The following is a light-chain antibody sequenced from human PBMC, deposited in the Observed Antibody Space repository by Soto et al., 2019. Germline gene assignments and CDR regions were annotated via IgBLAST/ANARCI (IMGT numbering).Light chain of an antibody. J-gene: IGLJ1*01. CDR1: SSDVGGYNY. Sequence: QSALTQPASVSGSPGQSIAISCTGTSSDVGGYNYVCWYQQHPGKAPKIMIYDVSNRPSGVSDRFSGSKSGNTASLTISGIQPEDEADYYCSSYTSTSTYVFGTGTKVTVL. CDR2: DVS. V-gene: IGLV2-14*01. CDR3: SSYTSTSTYV.